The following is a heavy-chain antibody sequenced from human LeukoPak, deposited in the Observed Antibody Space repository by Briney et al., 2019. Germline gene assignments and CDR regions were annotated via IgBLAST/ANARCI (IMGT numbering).Heavy chain of an antibody. Sequence: ASVKVSCKASGYTLTELSMHWVRQAPGKGLEWMGGFDPEDGETIYAQKFQGRVIMTEDTSTDTAYMELSSLRSEDTAVYYCASTGGCSSISCYYYYGMDVWGQGTTVTVSS. CDR3: ASTGGCSSISCYYYYGMDV. J-gene: IGHJ6*02. CDR2: FDPEDGET. D-gene: IGHD2-2*01. CDR1: GYTLTELS. V-gene: IGHV1-24*01.